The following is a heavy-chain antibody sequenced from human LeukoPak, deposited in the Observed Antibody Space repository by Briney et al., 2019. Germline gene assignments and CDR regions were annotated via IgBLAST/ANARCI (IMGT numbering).Heavy chain of an antibody. CDR1: VFTFSRYD. V-gene: IGHV3-13*01. D-gene: IGHD6-19*01. Sequence: VGSLRLSCEASVFTFSRYDMHSVRQATGKRLGWVSANCTVYYTYYLDSVKGRFSISREDAKNSLYLQMNNLRAGDTAVYYCAREVMDSSFFDALDVWGQGTVVTVSS. J-gene: IGHJ3*01. CDR3: AREVMDSSFFDALDV. CDR2: NCTVYYT.